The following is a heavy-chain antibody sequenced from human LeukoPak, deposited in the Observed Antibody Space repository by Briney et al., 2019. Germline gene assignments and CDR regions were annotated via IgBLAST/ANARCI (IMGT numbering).Heavy chain of an antibody. V-gene: IGHV4-39*01. CDR1: GGSISSGNYY. CDR2: VYYSGST. J-gene: IGHJ5*02. Sequence: SETLSLICTVSGGSISSGNYYWGWIRQPPGKGLEWVGSVYYSGSTYYNPSLKSRVTMSVDTSNNQFSMRLNSVTAADTAVYYCARHEYSGSYYGLSWFDPWGQGTLVTVSS. CDR3: ARHEYSGSYYGLSWFDP. D-gene: IGHD1-26*01.